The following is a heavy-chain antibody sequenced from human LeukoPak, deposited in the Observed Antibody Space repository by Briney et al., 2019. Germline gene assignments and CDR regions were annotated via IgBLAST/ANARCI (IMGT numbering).Heavy chain of an antibody. J-gene: IGHJ4*02. CDR1: GFTLSSYE. CDR3: VRGCTNGACNIGGLDN. D-gene: IGHD2-8*01. Sequence: GGSLGLSCAASGFTLSSYEMNWVRQAPGKGLEWVSYISNSGSTIYYADSVKGRFTISRDNAKNTLYLQMNSLRTEDTGVFYCVRGCTNGACNIGGLDNWGQGTLVTVSS. CDR2: ISNSGSTI. V-gene: IGHV3-48*03.